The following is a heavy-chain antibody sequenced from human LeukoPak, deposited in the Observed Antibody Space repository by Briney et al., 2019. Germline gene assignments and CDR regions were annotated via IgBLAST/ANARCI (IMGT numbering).Heavy chain of an antibody. V-gene: IGHV4-34*01. D-gene: IGHD2-15*01. Sequence: SETLSLTCAVYGGSFSGYYWSWIRQPPGKGLEWIGEINHSGSTNYNPSLKSRVTISVDTSKNQFALKLSSVTAADTAVYYCARVGGLSYCSGGSCRKYFQHWGQGTLVTVSS. CDR3: ARVGGLSYCSGGSCRKYFQH. CDR1: GGSFSGYY. J-gene: IGHJ1*01. CDR2: INHSGST.